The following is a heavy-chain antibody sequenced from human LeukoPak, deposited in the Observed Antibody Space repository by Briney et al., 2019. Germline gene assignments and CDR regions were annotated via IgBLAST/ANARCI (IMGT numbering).Heavy chain of an antibody. CDR2: ISGSGGST. Sequence: GGSLRLSCAASGFSFSTYGMSWVRQAPGKGLEWVSAISGSGGSTYYADSVKGRFTISRDNSKNTLYLQMNSLRAEDTAVYYCAKDTPVDDSSGYYYPTYFDYWGQGTLVTVSS. CDR1: GFSFSTYG. D-gene: IGHD3-22*01. J-gene: IGHJ4*02. CDR3: AKDTPVDDSSGYYYPTYFDY. V-gene: IGHV3-23*01.